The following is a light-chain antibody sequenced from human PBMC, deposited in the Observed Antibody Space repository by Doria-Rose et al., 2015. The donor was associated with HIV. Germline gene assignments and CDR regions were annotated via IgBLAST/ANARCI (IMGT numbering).Light chain of an antibody. Sequence: LSASVGDRVIIACRAGQDIRNSLAWYQHKPGLAPKVLLYGASRLESGVPSRFSGSGSGTNYTLTITSLQAEDFATYYCQQYYSTLPYTFGQGTKVEIK. J-gene: IGKJ2*01. CDR3: QQYYSTLPYT. V-gene: IGKV1-NL1*01. CDR1: QDIRNS. CDR2: GAS.